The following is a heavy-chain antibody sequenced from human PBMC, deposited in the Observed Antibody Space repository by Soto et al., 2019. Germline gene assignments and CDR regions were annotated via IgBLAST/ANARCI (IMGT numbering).Heavy chain of an antibody. D-gene: IGHD2-8*02. V-gene: IGHV5-51*01. CDR3: TTGATGAFDS. J-gene: IGHJ4*02. CDR2: VYPSDSDI. Sequence: PGESLKISCQGTGYRFSSSWIGWVRQKPGKGLEWLGNVYPSDSDIRYSPAFQGQVTISADNSINTAYLQLLNLKASDTAIYYCTTGATGAFDSWGQGTRVTVSS. CDR1: GYRFSSSW.